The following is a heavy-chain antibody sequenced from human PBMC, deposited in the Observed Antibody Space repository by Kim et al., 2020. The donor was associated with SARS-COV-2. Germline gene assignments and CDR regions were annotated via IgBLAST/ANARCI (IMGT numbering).Heavy chain of an antibody. CDR2: TNHSGST. CDR3: ARGQNRSLTSPFDY. CDR1: GGSFSGYY. Sequence: SETLSLTCAVYGGSFSGYYWSWIRQPPGKGLEWIGETNHSGSTNYNPSLKSRVTISVDTSKNQFSLKLSSVTAADTAVYYCARGQNRSLTSPFDYWGQGTLVTVSS. V-gene: IGHV4-34*01. D-gene: IGHD3-16*02. J-gene: IGHJ4*02.